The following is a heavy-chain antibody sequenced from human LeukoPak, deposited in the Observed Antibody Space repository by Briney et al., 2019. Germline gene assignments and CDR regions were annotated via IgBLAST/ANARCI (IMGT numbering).Heavy chain of an antibody. Sequence: PGRSLRLSCVVSGLRFRNYGMHWVRQAPGKGLEWVAVIYYDGSNQYYADSVKGRFTVSRDNAKNTMDLQMNSLRPEDSALYFCARGGRGSAAVVAPRSFDIWGQGTMVAVSS. CDR1: GLRFRNYG. CDR2: IYYDGSNQ. CDR3: ARGGRGSAAVVAPRSFDI. J-gene: IGHJ3*02. V-gene: IGHV3-33*01. D-gene: IGHD3-22*01.